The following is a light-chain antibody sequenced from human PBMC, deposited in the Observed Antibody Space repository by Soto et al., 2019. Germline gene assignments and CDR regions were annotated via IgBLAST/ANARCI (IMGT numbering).Light chain of an antibody. CDR3: QQYGSSGT. V-gene: IGKV3-20*01. CDR2: GAS. Sequence: EIVLTQSPGTLSLSPGESPTISCRASQSVSNNYLAWYQQKPGQAPRLLIYGASNRATGIPDRLSGSGSGTDFTLTISRMEPEDFAVYYCQQYGSSGTFGQGTKVDI. CDR1: QSVSNNY. J-gene: IGKJ1*01.